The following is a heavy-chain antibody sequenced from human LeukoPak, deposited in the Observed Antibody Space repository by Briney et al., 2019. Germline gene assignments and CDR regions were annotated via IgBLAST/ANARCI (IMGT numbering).Heavy chain of an antibody. CDR1: GASFSGYY. CDR3: ARGREQKVGSSWYETQYYFDY. Sequence: MPSETLSLTCAVYGASFSGYYWSWIRQPPRKGLEWIGEINHSGSTNYNPSLKSRVTISVDTSKNQFSLKLSSVTAADTAVYYCARGREQKVGSSWYETQYYFDYWGQGTLVTVSS. D-gene: IGHD6-13*01. CDR2: INHSGST. J-gene: IGHJ4*02. V-gene: IGHV4-34*01.